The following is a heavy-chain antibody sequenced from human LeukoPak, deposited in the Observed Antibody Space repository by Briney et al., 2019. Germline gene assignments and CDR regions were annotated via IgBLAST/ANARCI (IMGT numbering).Heavy chain of an antibody. CDR2: ISAYSGNT. J-gene: IGHJ4*02. D-gene: IGHD3-3*01. V-gene: IGHV1-18*01. CDR3: ARDRRGLRFLEWLLAY. Sequence: ASVKVSCKASGYTFTSYGISWVRQAPGQGLEWMGWISAYSGNTNYAQKLQGRVTMTTDTSTSTAYMELRSLRSDDTAVYYCARDRRGLRFLEWLLAYWGQGTLVTVSS. CDR1: GYTFTSYG.